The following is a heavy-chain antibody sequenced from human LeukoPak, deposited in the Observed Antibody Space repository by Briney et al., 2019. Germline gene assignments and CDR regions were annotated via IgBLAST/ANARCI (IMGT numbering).Heavy chain of an antibody. V-gene: IGHV1-18*01. D-gene: IGHD1-26*01. Sequence: GASVKVSCKASGYTFTSYGISWVRQAPGQGLEWMGWISAYNGNTNYAQKLQGRVTMTTDTSTSTAYMELRSLRSDDTAVYYCAREVIVGAPRRSFDPWGQGTLVTVSS. CDR3: AREVIVGAPRRSFDP. J-gene: IGHJ5*02. CDR1: GYTFTSYG. CDR2: ISAYNGNT.